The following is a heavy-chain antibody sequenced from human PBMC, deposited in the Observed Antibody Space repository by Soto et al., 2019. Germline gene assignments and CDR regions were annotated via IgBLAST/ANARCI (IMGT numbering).Heavy chain of an antibody. CDR1: AFTFTNYA. D-gene: IGHD6-19*01. CDR2: ISGSGGSA. V-gene: IGHV3-23*01. Sequence: EVQLLESGGGLVRPGGSLRLSCAASAFTFTNYAMNWVRQAPGKWLEWVSVISGSGGSASYADSVQGRFTISRDNSKNTLYLQMNSLRVEDTARYYCVREDSAWDSRGSFDFWGRGTVVTVS. J-gene: IGHJ3*01. CDR3: VREDSAWDSRGSFDF.